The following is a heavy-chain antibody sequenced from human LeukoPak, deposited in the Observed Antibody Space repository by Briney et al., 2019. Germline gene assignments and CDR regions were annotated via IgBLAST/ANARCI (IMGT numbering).Heavy chain of an antibody. J-gene: IGHJ6*03. CDR3: ARGDSSGYYYYYMDV. CDR2: IYTSGST. CDR1: GGSTSSYY. Sequence: NPSETLSLTCTVSGGSTSSYYWSWIRQPAGKGLEWIGRIYTSGSTNYNPSLKSRVTMSVDTSKNQFSLKLSSVTAADTAVYYCARGDSSGYYYYYMDVWGKGTTVTVSS. D-gene: IGHD3-22*01. V-gene: IGHV4-4*07.